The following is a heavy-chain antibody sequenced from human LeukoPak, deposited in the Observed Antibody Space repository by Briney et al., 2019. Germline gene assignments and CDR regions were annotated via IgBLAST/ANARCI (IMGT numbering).Heavy chain of an antibody. J-gene: IGHJ6*02. CDR3: AAGAALSDYYYGLDV. V-gene: IGHV3-9*01. CDR1: GFSFDDYA. Sequence: GGSLRLSCAASGFSFDDYAMHWVRQAPGKGLEWVSGISWNSGSTGYADSVKGRFTISRDNAKNSLFLQMNSLRVEDTALYYCAAGAALSDYYYGLDVWGQGTTVTVSS. CDR2: ISWNSGST. D-gene: IGHD6-6*01.